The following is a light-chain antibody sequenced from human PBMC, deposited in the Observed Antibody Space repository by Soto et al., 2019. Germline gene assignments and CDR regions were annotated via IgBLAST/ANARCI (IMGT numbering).Light chain of an antibody. J-gene: IGKJ5*01. CDR3: QQYGSSSIT. V-gene: IGKV3-20*01. CDR2: GAS. Sequence: EVVLTQSRGTLSLSPGERATLSCRASQSVSSSYLAWYQQKPGQAPRLLIYGASSRATGIPDRFSGSGSGTDFTLTISRLEPEDFAVYYCQQYGSSSITFGQGTRLE. CDR1: QSVSSSY.